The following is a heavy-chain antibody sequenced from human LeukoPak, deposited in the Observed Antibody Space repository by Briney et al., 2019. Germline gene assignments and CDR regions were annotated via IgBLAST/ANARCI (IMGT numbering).Heavy chain of an antibody. CDR2: INPSGGST. Sequence: GASVKVSCKASGYSFGSFGYYWFRQAPGQGLEWMGIINPSGGSTSYAQKFQGRVTMTRDTSTSTVYMELSSLRSEDTAVYYCARDVFPSSGSYYSVLEEADPWGQGTLVTVSS. CDR1: GYSFGSFG. CDR3: ARDVFPSSGSYYSVLEEADP. D-gene: IGHD3-10*01. V-gene: IGHV1-46*01. J-gene: IGHJ5*02.